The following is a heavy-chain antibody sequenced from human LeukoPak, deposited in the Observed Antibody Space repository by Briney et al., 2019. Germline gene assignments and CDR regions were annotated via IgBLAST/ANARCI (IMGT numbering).Heavy chain of an antibody. J-gene: IGHJ6*02. CDR1: GGSFSGYY. D-gene: IGHD2-2*01. V-gene: IGHV4-31*11. Sequence: SETLSLTCAVYGGSFSGYYWSWIRQHPGKGLEWIAYIYYSGSTYYNPSLKSRVTISVDTSKNQFSLKLSSVTAADTAVYYCARVAGPPRSNRGYCSSTSCYASYGMDVWGQGTTVTVSS. CDR2: IYYSGST. CDR3: ARVAGPPRSNRGYCSSTSCYASYGMDV.